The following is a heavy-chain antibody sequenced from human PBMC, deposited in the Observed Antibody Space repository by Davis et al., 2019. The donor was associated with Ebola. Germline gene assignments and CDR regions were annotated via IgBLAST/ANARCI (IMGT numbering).Heavy chain of an antibody. D-gene: IGHD3-9*01. V-gene: IGHV1-2*06. CDR2: INPNSGGT. Sequence: AASVKVSCKASGYTFTGYYMHWVRQAPGQGLEWMGRINPNSGGTNYAQKFQGRVTMTRDTSISTAYMELSRLRSDDTAVYYCAREGLRYFDWLLGNWFDPWGQGTLVTVSS. CDR1: GYTFTGYY. J-gene: IGHJ5*02. CDR3: AREGLRYFDWLLGNWFDP.